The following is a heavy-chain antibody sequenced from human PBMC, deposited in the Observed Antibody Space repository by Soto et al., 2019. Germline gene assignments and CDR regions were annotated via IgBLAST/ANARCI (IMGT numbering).Heavy chain of an antibody. Sequence: PGGSLRLSCAASGFTFSDYYMSWIRQAPGKGLEWVSYISSSSSYTNYADSVKGRFTISRDNAKNSLYLQMNSLRAEDTAVYYCARAPSFIEYSSSLCDYWGQGTLVTVSS. CDR1: GFTFSDYY. J-gene: IGHJ4*02. CDR2: ISSSSSYT. V-gene: IGHV3-11*06. D-gene: IGHD6-6*01. CDR3: ARAPSFIEYSSSLCDY.